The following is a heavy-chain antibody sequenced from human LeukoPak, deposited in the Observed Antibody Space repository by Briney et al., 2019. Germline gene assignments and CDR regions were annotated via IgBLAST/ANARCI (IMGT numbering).Heavy chain of an antibody. D-gene: IGHD3-16*01. CDR1: GFTLSYYS. V-gene: IGHV3-48*01. CDR3: VATRSYGVFDF. J-gene: IGHJ3*01. CDR2: ISSDYSTI. Sequence: GGSLRLSCAASGFTLSYYSLHWVRQAPGKGLEWVSYISSDYSTIYYADSVKGRFTISRDNAKKSLYLQMNSLRAEDTAVYYCVATRSYGVFDFWGQGTMVTVSS.